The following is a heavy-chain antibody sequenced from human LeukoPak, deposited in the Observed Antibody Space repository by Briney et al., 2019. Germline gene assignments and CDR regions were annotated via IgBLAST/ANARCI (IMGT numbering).Heavy chain of an antibody. D-gene: IGHD1/OR15-1a*01. J-gene: IGHJ5*02. CDR2: ISSSSSYI. Sequence: GGSLRLSCAASGFTFSSYSMNWVRQAPGKGLEWVSSISSSSSYIYYADSVKGRFTISRDNAKNSLYLQMNSLRAEDTAVYYCARHFTGRTWFDPWGQGTLVTVSS. V-gene: IGHV3-21*01. CDR3: ARHFTGRTWFDP. CDR1: GFTFSSYS.